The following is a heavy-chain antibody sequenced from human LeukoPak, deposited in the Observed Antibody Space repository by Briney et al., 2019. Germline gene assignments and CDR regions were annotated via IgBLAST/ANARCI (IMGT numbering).Heavy chain of an antibody. V-gene: IGHV4-59*01. J-gene: IGHJ4*02. CDR1: GASINTYY. CDR3: ARVLRPMASQYYFDY. D-gene: IGHD3-10*01. Sequence: SETLSLTCTVSGASINTYYWSWIRHRPGTGLEWIVYIYYSGTTSYNPSLKTRVTISIDTSKNQFSLKLSSVTAADTAVYYCARVLRPMASQYYFDYWGQGTLVTVSS. CDR2: IYYSGTT.